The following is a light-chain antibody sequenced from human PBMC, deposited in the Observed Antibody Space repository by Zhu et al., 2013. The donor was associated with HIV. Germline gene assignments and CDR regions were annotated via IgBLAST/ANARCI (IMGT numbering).Light chain of an antibody. J-gene: IGLJ3*02. V-gene: IGLV2-14*01. CDR3: TSYTTSTTLV. CDR2: EVS. Sequence: QSALTQPASVSGSPGQSITISCTGTSSDVGGYNHVSWHQQHPGKAPKLMIYEVSNRPSGVSNRFSGSKSGNTASLTISGLQAEDEADYYCTSYTTSTTLVFGGGTKLTVL. CDR1: SSDVGGYNH.